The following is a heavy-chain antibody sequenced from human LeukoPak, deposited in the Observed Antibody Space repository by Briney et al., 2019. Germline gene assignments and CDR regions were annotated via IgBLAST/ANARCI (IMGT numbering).Heavy chain of an antibody. J-gene: IGHJ6*02. Sequence: ASVTVSCKSSGGTFSSHVSWVRQAPGQGLEWIGRIIPILDIPNYAQRFQGRVTVTADKSTNTAYMELSSLRFDDTAVYYCARVSSLWFGELGVWGQGTTVTVSS. D-gene: IGHD3-10*01. V-gene: IGHV1-69*04. CDR2: IIPILDIP. CDR1: GGTFSSHV. CDR3: ARVSSLWFGELGV.